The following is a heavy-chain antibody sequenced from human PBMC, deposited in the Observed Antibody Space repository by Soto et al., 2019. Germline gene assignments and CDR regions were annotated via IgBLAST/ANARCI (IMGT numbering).Heavy chain of an antibody. D-gene: IGHD6-19*01. CDR3: AKGGRQWLVTSDFNY. V-gene: IGHV3-30*18. Sequence: VQLVESGGGVVQPGRSLRLSCAASGFTFSDYAMHWVRQAPGKGLEWVAVVSHDGRNTHYADSVKGRFTISRDSSKNTVSMEMSSLRAEDTAVYYCAKGGRQWLVTSDFNYWGQGALVTVSS. J-gene: IGHJ4*02. CDR2: VSHDGRNT. CDR1: GFTFSDYA.